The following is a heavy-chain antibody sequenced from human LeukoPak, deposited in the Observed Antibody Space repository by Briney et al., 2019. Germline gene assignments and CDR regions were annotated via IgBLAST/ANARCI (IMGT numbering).Heavy chain of an antibody. J-gene: IGHJ4*02. Sequence: GGSLRLSCTGSGFTFGDYAMNWVRQAPGKGLVWVGFIRSKANGGTTEYAASVKGRFTVSRDDSKNIAYLQMNSLKNEDTAVYYCTRTTYYYTSGSYFGFDYWGQGTLVTVSS. D-gene: IGHD3-10*01. CDR3: TRTTYYYTSGSYFGFDY. CDR2: IRSKANGGTT. V-gene: IGHV3-49*04. CDR1: GFTFGDYA.